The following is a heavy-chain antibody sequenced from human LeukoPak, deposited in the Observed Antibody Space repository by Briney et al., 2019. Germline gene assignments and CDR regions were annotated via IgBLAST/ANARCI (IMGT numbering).Heavy chain of an antibody. D-gene: IGHD6-19*01. CDR1: GYTFTGYY. V-gene: IGHV1-46*01. CDR2: INPSGGST. CDR3: ARKRWLVKGGLLNYGMDV. J-gene: IGHJ6*02. Sequence: ASVKASCKASGYTFTGYYMHWVRQAPGQGLEWMGIINPSGGSTSYAQKFQGRVTMTRDTSTSTVYMELSSLRSEDTAVYYCARKRWLVKGGLLNYGMDVWGQGTTVTVSS.